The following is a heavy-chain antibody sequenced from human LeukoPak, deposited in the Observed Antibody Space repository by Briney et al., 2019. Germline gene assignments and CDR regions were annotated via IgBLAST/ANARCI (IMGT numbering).Heavy chain of an antibody. D-gene: IGHD2-15*01. CDR3: ARDGWYAPTVGPYYSDY. J-gene: IGHJ4*02. CDR2: ISYEGSNK. V-gene: IGHV3-30-3*01. CDR1: GFTFSSYA. Sequence: PGRSVRLLCAASGFTFSSYAMHWARQAPGRGLECVAVISYEGSNKYYADSVKGRFTISRDNSKNTLYLQMNSLRAEDTAVYYCARDGWYAPTVGPYYSDYWGQGTLVTVSS.